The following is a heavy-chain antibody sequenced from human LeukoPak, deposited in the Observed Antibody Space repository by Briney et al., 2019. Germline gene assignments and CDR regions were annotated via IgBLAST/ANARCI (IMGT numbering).Heavy chain of an antibody. CDR3: ASWPRIWFGELPFDY. V-gene: IGHV4-38-2*02. Sequence: SETLSLTCTVSGYSISSGYYWGWIRQPPGKGLEWIGSIYHSGSTYYNPSLKSRVTIPVDASKNQFSLKLSSVTAADTAVYYCASWPRIWFGELPFDYWGQGTLVTVSS. CDR2: IYHSGST. CDR1: GYSISSGYY. J-gene: IGHJ4*02. D-gene: IGHD3-10*01.